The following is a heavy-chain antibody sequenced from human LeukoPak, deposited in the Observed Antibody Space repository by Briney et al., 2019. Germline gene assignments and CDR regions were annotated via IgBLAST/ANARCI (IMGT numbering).Heavy chain of an antibody. CDR1: GYTLTSYD. D-gene: IGHD2-15*01. CDR2: MNPNSGNT. V-gene: IGHV1-8*01. CDR3: ARVTAKTRYCSGGSCYRPYFDY. J-gene: IGHJ4*02. Sequence: ASVKVSCKASGYTLTSYDINWVRQATGQGLEWMGWMNPNSGNTGYAQKFQGRVTMTRNTSISTAYMELSSLRSEDTAVYYCARVTAKTRYCSGGSCYRPYFDYWGQGTLVTVSS.